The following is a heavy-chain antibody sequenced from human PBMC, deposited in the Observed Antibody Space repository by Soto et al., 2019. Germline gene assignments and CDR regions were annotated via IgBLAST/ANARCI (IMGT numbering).Heavy chain of an antibody. CDR2: IYYSGST. D-gene: IGHD4-17*01. Sequence: SETLSLTCTVSGGSISSYYWSWIRQPPGKGLEWIGYIYYSGSTNYNPSLKSRVTISVDTSKNQFSLKLSSVTAADTAVYYCARANGDYDYYYYYMDVWGKGTTVTVSS. CDR3: ARANGDYDYYYYYMDV. J-gene: IGHJ6*03. CDR1: GGSISSYY. V-gene: IGHV4-59*01.